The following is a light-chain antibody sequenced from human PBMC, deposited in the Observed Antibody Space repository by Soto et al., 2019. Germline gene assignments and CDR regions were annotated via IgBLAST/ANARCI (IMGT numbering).Light chain of an antibody. CDR3: QQSYSTPLT. CDR1: QSISNY. CDR2: AAS. Sequence: DSKMTQSPSSLSASVGDRVTITCRASQSISNYLNWYQQMPGKAPKLLIYAASSLQGGVPSRFSGSGSGTDFALTISSLQPEDFATYYCQQSYSTPLTFGGGTKVDIK. V-gene: IGKV1-39*01. J-gene: IGKJ4*01.